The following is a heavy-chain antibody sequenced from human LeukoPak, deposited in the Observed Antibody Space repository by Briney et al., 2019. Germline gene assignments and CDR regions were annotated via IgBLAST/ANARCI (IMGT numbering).Heavy chain of an antibody. CDR3: ARGRTDILTGYYVDY. CDR2: ISAYNGNT. V-gene: IGHV1-18*01. Sequence: ASVKVSCKASGCTFTSYGISWVRQAPGQGLEWMGWISAYNGNTNYAQKLQGRVTMTTDTSTSTAYMELRSLRSDDTAVYYCARGRTDILTGYYVDYWGQGTLVTVSS. D-gene: IGHD3-9*01. CDR1: GCTFTSYG. J-gene: IGHJ4*02.